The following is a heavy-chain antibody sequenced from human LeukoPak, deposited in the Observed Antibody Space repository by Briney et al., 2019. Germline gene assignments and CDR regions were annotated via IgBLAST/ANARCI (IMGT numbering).Heavy chain of an antibody. CDR1: GFTFSSYA. J-gene: IGHJ4*02. V-gene: IGHV3-30*01. Sequence: GGSLRLSCAASGFTFSSYAMHWVRQAPGKGLEGVAVISYDGSNKYYADSVKGRFTISRDNSKNTLYLQMNSLRAEDTAVYYCASPGGYSSGWVYYFDYWGQGTLVTVSS. CDR3: ASPGGYSSGWVYYFDY. D-gene: IGHD6-19*01. CDR2: ISYDGSNK.